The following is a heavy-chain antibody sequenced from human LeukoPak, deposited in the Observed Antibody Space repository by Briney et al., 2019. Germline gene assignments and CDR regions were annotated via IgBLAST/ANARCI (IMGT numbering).Heavy chain of an antibody. V-gene: IGHV3-30*03. Sequence: GGSLRLSCAASGFTFSSYGMHWVRQAPGKGLEWVAVISYDGSNKYYADSVKGRFTISRDNSKNSLYLQMNSLRAEDTAVYYCARDGDLWFGEANYYGMDVWGQGTTVTVSS. J-gene: IGHJ6*02. CDR2: ISYDGSNK. CDR3: ARDGDLWFGEANYYGMDV. CDR1: GFTFSSYG. D-gene: IGHD3-10*01.